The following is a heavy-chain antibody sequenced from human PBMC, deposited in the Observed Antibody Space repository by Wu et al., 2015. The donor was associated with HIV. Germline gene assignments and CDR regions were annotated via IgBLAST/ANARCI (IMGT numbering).Heavy chain of an antibody. CDR1: GYTFTSYD. Sequence: QVQLVQSGAEVTEPGASVKVSCKASGYTFTSYDINWVRQATGQGLEWMGWMNPNSGNTGYAQKFQGRVTITRNTSISTAYMELSSLRSEDTAVYYCARRVHYYDSSGYYPNDAFDIWGQGTMVTVSS. J-gene: IGHJ3*02. V-gene: IGHV1-8*03. D-gene: IGHD3-22*01. CDR3: ARRVHYYDSSGYYPNDAFDI. CDR2: MNPNSGNT.